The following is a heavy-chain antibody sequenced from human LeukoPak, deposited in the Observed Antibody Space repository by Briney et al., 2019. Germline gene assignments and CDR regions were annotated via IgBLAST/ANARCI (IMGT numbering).Heavy chain of an antibody. CDR2: INHSGST. CDR3: ERGFEGSGSLKYSHLGFDP. D-gene: IGHD3-10*01. V-gene: IGHV4-34*01. J-gene: IGHJ5*02. Sequence: SETLSLTCAVYGGSFSGYYWSWIRQPPGKGLEWIGEINHSGSTNYNPSLKSRVTISVDTSKNQFSLKLSSVTAAATAVYYCERGFEGSGSLKYSHLGFDPWGQGTLVTVSS. CDR1: GGSFSGYY.